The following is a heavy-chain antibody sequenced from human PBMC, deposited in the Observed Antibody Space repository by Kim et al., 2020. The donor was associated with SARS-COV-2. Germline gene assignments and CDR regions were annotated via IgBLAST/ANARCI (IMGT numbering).Heavy chain of an antibody. CDR3: VREGIGELYGYCYGMDV. CDR1: GFTFSRYD. CDR2: IGTTGDT. D-gene: IGHD3-10*01. Sequence: GGSLRLSCAASGFTFSRYDMHWVRQATGKGLEWVSGIGTTGDTYYPGSVKGRFTISREDAKNSLYLQMNSLRAGDTAVYYCVREGIGELYGYCYGMDVWGQGTTVTVSS. J-gene: IGHJ6*02. V-gene: IGHV3-13*01.